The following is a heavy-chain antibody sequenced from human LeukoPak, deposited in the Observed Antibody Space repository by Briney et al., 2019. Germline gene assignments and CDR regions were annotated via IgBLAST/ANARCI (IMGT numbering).Heavy chain of an antibody. CDR2: IIPVHDIT. J-gene: IGHJ6*02. D-gene: IGHD3-10*01. CDR1: GGTFNSYA. V-gene: IGHV1-69*04. CDR3: ASGSGSYLLYYYGMDV. Sequence: ASVKLSCKASGGTFNSYAFDWVRQAPGQGLEWMGRIIPVHDITNYAQRFQGRVTITADKSTTTVYMELSNLRSEDTAVYYCASGSGSYLLYYYGMDVWGQGTTVTVSS.